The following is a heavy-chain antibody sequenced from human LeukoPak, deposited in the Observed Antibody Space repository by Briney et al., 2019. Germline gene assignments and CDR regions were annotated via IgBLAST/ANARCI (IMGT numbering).Heavy chain of an antibody. CDR2: INSDGSSP. Sequence: GGSLRLSCAASGFTFSNWMHWVRQAPGKGLVWVSRINSDGSSPNYADSVKGRFTISRDNAKNTLYLQMNGLRAEDTAVYYCARGWTYALDSWGQGNLVSVSS. J-gene: IGHJ4*02. CDR1: GFTFSNW. CDR3: ARGWTYALDS. V-gene: IGHV3-74*01. D-gene: IGHD1-1*01.